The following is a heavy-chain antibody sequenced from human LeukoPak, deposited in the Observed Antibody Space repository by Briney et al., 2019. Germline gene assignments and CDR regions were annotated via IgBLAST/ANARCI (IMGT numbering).Heavy chain of an antibody. Sequence: SETLSLTCAVIGYSISSGYYWGWIRQPPGKGLEWIGSIYHSGSTYYNPSLKSRVTISVDTSKTQFSLRLSSVTAADTAVYYCARANYCGSGSPSVFDYWGQGTLVTVSS. V-gene: IGHV4-38-2*01. CDR2: IYHSGST. J-gene: IGHJ4*02. CDR3: ARANYCGSGSPSVFDY. D-gene: IGHD3-10*01. CDR1: GYSISSGYY.